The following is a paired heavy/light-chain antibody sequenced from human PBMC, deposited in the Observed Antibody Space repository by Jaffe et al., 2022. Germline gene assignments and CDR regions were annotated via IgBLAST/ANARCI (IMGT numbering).Heavy chain of an antibody. Sequence: QVQLQQSGPGLVEPSQTLSLTCAISGDSVSSNSAAWNWIRQSPSRGLEWLGRTYYRSKWSIDYAPSVRGRVTINPDASKNQFSLQLISVTPEDTALYYCTRDYCSGGRCNWHFHHWGQGTLVTVSS. V-gene: IGHV6-1*01. CDR2: TYYRSKWSI. J-gene: IGHJ1*01. CDR3: TRDYCSGGRCNWHFHH. D-gene: IGHD2-15*01. CDR1: GDSVSSNSAA.
Light chain of an antibody. CDR2: LVS. CDR3: MQGLQIPT. V-gene: IGKV2-28*01. J-gene: IGKJ5*01. CDR1: QSLLHTNGYNY. Sequence: DIVMTQSPLSLPVTPGEPAFISCRSSQSLLHTNGYNYLDWYLQKPGQSPQLLIYLVSNRASGVPDRFSGSGSGTDFTLKISRVEAEDVGIYYCMQGLQIPTFGQGTRLEIK.